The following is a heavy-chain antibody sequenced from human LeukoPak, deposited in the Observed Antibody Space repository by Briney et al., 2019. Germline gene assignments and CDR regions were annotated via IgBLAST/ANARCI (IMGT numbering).Heavy chain of an antibody. Sequence: PPETLSLTCAVYVGSFSGYYWSWIRQPPGKGLEWVGEINHSGSTNYNPSLKSRVTMSVDTSKNQFSLNLSSVTAADTAVYYCARTLDGYSYGYYFDYWGQGTLVTVSS. D-gene: IGHD5-18*01. V-gene: IGHV4-34*01. CDR3: ARTLDGYSYGYYFDY. J-gene: IGHJ4*02. CDR2: INHSGST. CDR1: VGSFSGYY.